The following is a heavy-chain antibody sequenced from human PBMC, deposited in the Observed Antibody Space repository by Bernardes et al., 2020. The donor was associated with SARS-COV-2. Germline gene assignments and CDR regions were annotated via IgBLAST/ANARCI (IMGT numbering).Heavy chain of an antibody. Sequence: SETLSLTCTVSDGSIRSSYWNWIRLSPGKGLEWIGYIDYSGDTKYNPSLKSRLSMLVDTSKNQFSLKLTSVTAADTALYDCARDPGGGGSDAFDIWGQGTMVTVSS. CDR3: ARDPGGGGSDAFDI. CDR1: DGSIRSSY. CDR2: IDYSGDT. V-gene: IGHV4-59*01. J-gene: IGHJ3*02. D-gene: IGHD2-15*01.